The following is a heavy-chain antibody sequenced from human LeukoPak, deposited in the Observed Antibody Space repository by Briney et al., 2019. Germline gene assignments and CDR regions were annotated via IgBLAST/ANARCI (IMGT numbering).Heavy chain of an antibody. CDR1: GFTFSNAW. CDR2: ISYDGDNE. CDR3: ARVRGGRSWYYYGMDV. V-gene: IGHV3-30*13. Sequence: GGSLRLSCVASGFTFSNAWMSWVRQAPGKGLEWVAVISYDGDNEYYADSVKGQFTISRDNSKDRLYLQMNSLRPEDTAMYYCARVRGGRSWYYYGMDVWGRGTTVTVSS. J-gene: IGHJ6*02. D-gene: IGHD3-16*01.